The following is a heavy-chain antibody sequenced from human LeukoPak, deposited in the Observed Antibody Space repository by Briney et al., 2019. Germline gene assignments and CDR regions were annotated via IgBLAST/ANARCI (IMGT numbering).Heavy chain of an antibody. V-gene: IGHV3-23*01. Sequence: GSLRLSCAASGLTVGFKCMSWVRQAPGKGLEWVSAISGSGGSTYYADSVKGRFTISRDNSKNTLYLQMNSLRAEDTAVYYCATWGPHDYGDYVLVYWGQGTLVTVSS. D-gene: IGHD4-17*01. CDR2: ISGSGGST. CDR3: ATWGPHDYGDYVLVY. CDR1: GLTVGFKC. J-gene: IGHJ4*02.